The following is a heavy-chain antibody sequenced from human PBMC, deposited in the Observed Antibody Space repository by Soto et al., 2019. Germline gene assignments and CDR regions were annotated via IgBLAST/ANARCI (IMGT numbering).Heavy chain of an antibody. J-gene: IGHJ4*02. CDR3: AKALYNWNDGGYFDY. D-gene: IGHD1-1*01. CDR2: IRGSGGNT. V-gene: IGHV3-23*01. CDR1: GFPFSSYA. Sequence: EVQLFESGGGLVQPGGSLRLSCAASGFPFSSYAMSCVRQAPGKGLEWVSAIRGSGGNTYYADSVKGRFTISRDNSKNTLYLQMNSLRAEDTAVYYCAKALYNWNDGGYFDYWGQGTLVTVSS.